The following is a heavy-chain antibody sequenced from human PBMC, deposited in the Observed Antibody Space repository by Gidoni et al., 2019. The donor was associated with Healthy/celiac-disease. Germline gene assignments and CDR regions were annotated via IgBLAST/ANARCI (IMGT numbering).Heavy chain of an antibody. D-gene: IGHD3-22*01. Sequence: QVQLQESGPGLVKPSQTLSLTCTVSGGSISSGGYYWSWIRQHPGKGLEWIGYIYYSGSTYYNPSLKSRVTISVDTSNNQFSLKLSSVTAADTAVYYCARDYYDSSGYYYFRGAFDIWGQGTMVTVSS. CDR1: GGSISSGGYY. CDR3: ARDYYDSSGYYYFRGAFDI. J-gene: IGHJ3*02. V-gene: IGHV4-31*03. CDR2: IYYSGST.